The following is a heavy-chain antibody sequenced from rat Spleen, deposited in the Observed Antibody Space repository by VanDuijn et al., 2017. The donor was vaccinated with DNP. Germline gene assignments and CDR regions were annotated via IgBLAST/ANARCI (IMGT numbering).Heavy chain of an antibody. J-gene: IGHJ2*01. CDR1: GFTFSNAW. CDR3: TNWEDY. CDR2: IKAKSNNYAT. D-gene: IGHD5-1*01. Sequence: EVQLVETGGSLVQPGKSLKLTCATSGFTFSNAWMHWVRQSPEKQLEWVAQIKAKSNNYATYYAESVKGRFTISRDDSKSSVYLQMNSLKEEDTAIYYCTNWEDYWGQGVMVTVSS. V-gene: IGHV6-8*01.